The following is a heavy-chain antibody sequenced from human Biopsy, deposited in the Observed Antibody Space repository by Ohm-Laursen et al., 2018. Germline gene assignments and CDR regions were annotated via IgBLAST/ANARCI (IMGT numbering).Heavy chain of an antibody. J-gene: IGHJ6*02. CDR3: ARDSGILNYGNFKYYHYYGMDV. Sequence: GTLSLTCPVPGDSVTKYYWSWIRQPPGKGLEWIGHIYYSVMTNYNPSLQSRVSISVDTSRNQVSLTPSSVTAADTAVYCCARDSGILNYGNFKYYHYYGMDVWGQGTKVTVSS. CDR1: GDSVTKYY. V-gene: IGHV4-59*02. CDR2: IYYSVMT. D-gene: IGHD4-11*01.